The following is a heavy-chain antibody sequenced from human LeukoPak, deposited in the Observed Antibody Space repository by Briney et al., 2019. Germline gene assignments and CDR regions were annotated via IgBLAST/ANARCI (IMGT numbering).Heavy chain of an antibody. CDR1: GYTFTSYY. V-gene: IGHV1-46*01. CDR2: INPSGGST. D-gene: IGHD3-10*01. CDR3: ARAGGSGTVDY. J-gene: IGHJ4*01. Sequence: ASVKVSCKASGYTFTSYYMHWVRQAPGQGLEWMGIINPSGGSTSYAQKFQGRVTMTRDMSTSTVYMELSSLRAEDTAVYCCARAGGSGTVDYWGHGTLVTVSS.